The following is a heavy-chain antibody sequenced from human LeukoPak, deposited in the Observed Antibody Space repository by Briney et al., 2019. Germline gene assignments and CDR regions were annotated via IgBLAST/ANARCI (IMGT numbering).Heavy chain of an antibody. V-gene: IGHV1-46*01. Sequence: ASVKVSCKASGYTFTSYYMHWVRQAPGQGLEWMGIINPSGGSTGYAQKFQGRVTMTRDTSTSTVYMELSSLRSEDTAVYYCARDRSDYMGAFDIWGQGTMVTVSS. CDR3: ARDRSDYMGAFDI. CDR2: INPSGGST. CDR1: GYTFTSYY. D-gene: IGHD4-11*01. J-gene: IGHJ3*02.